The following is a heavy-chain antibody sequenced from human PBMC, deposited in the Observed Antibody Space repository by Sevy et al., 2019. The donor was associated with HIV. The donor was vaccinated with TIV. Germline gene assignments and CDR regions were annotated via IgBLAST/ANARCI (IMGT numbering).Heavy chain of an antibody. CDR3: ARVVYGDYVNYFDP. D-gene: IGHD4-17*01. CDR2: IYYSGST. V-gene: IGHV4-39*01. CDR1: SGSISSSSYY. J-gene: IGHJ5*02. Sequence: SETLSLTCSVSSGSISSSSYYWGWIRQPPGKGLEWIGTIYYSGSTYYSPSLKSRVSISVDTSKNQFSLKLISVTAADTAVYYSARVVYGDYVNYFDPWGQGTLVTVS.